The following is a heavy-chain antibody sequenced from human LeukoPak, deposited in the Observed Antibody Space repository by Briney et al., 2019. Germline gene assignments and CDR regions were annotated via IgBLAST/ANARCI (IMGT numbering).Heavy chain of an antibody. V-gene: IGHV3-33*01. D-gene: IGHD6-19*01. Sequence: QSGRSLRLSCAASGFTFSSYGMHWVRQAPGKGLEWVAVIWYDGSNKYYADSVKGRFTISRDNSENTLYLQMNSLRAEDTAVYYCALGSGWYWFDAFDIWGQGTMVTVSS. CDR2: IWYDGSNK. J-gene: IGHJ3*02. CDR1: GFTFSSYG. CDR3: ALGSGWYWFDAFDI.